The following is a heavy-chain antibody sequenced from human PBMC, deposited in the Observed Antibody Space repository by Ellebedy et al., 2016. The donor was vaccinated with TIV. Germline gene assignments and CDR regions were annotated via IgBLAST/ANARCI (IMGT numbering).Heavy chain of an antibody. V-gene: IGHV3-7*01. CDR1: GFSFRSYW. Sequence: GESLKISCGASGFSFRSYWMTWVHQAPGKGLEWVANINQDGSDKYYVDSVKGRFTISRDNAKNSGYLQMNSLRAEDTAVYYCARGMHVWGKGTTVTASS. CDR2: INQDGSDK. CDR3: ARGMHV. J-gene: IGHJ6*04.